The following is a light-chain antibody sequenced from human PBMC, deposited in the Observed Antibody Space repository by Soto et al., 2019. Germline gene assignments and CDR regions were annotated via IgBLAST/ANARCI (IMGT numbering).Light chain of an antibody. J-gene: IGKJ1*01. CDR2: EAS. CDR3: QQYNTYSRT. CDR1: QSISNW. V-gene: IGKV1-5*03. Sequence: DIQMTQSPSPLSASIGDRVTITCRASQSISNWLAWYQQKPGKAPKLLIYEASSLQGGVPSRFSGSGAGTEFTLTISSLQPDDFATLYCQQYNTYSRTFGQGTKVEIK.